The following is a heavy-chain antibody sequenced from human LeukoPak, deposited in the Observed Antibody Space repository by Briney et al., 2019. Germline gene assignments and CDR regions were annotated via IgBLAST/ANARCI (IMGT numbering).Heavy chain of an antibody. CDR1: GGSFSGYY. J-gene: IGHJ4*02. V-gene: IGHV4-34*01. CDR2: INHSGST. Sequence: SETLSLTCAVYGGSFSGYYWSWIRQPPGKGLEWIGEINHSGSTNYNPSLKSRVTISVDTSKNQFSLKLSSVTAADTAVYYCASLSYCSSTSCYRYGDYWGQGTLVTVSS. CDR3: ASLSYCSSTSCYRYGDY. D-gene: IGHD2-2*01.